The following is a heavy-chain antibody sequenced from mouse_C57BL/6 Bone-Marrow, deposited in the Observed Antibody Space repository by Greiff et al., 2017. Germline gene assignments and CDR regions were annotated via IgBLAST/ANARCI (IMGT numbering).Heavy chain of an antibody. CDR2: IDPEIGDT. D-gene: IGHD2-3*01. J-gene: IGHJ2*01. V-gene: IGHV14-4*01. CDR3: SSFDGNYFDF. Sequence: EVQRVESGAELVRPGASVKLSCTASGFNIKDDYIHWVKQRPEQGLEWIGWIDPEIGDTEYASKFQGKATITSDTSSNTAYLQLSSLTSEDTAVYYFSSFDGNYFDFWGQGTPLTVAS. CDR1: GFNIKDDY.